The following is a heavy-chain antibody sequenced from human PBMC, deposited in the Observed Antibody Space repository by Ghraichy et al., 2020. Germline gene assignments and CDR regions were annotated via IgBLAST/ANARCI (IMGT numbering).Heavy chain of an antibody. CDR2: ISAYNGNT. J-gene: IGHJ6*02. D-gene: IGHD5-18*01. CDR1: GYTFTSYG. CDR3: ARDFPPQLWGPFRYYYYGMDV. V-gene: IGHV1-18*01. Sequence: VNVSCKASGYTFTSYGISWVRQAPGQGLEWMGWISAYNGNTNYAQKLQGRVTMTTDTSTSTAYMELRSLRSDDTAVYYCARDFPPQLWGPFRYYYYGMDVWGQGTTVTVSS.